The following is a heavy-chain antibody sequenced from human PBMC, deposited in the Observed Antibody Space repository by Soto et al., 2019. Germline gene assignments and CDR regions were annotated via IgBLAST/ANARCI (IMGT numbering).Heavy chain of an antibody. CDR3: VRVGWGYSFGNGMDG. Sequence: QVQLVESGGGVVQPGGSLRLSCAASGFSFGGYSMHWVRQAPGKGLEWVAAIQHDASNIYYADSVKGRFTISRDNSKNTLNLQMNDLTPEDTAVYHCVRVGWGYSFGNGMDGWGQGTTVTVTS. CDR1: GFSFGGYS. CDR2: IQHDASNI. D-gene: IGHD5-18*01. J-gene: IGHJ6*02. V-gene: IGHV3-30-3*01.